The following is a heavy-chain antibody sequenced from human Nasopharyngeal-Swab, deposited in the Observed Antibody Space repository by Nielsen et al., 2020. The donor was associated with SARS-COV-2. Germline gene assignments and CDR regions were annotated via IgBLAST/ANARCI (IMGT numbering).Heavy chain of an antibody. CDR2: IYYSGST. J-gene: IGHJ3*02. V-gene: IGHV4-59*13. D-gene: IGHD6-19*01. CDR3: ARGAAYSSGWYPAFDI. Sequence: SETLSLTCTVSGGSISSYYWSWIRQPPGKGLEWIGYIYYSGSTNYNPSLKSRVTISVDTSKNQFSLKLSSVTAADTAVYYCARGAAYSSGWYPAFDIWGQGTMVTVSS. CDR1: GGSISSYY.